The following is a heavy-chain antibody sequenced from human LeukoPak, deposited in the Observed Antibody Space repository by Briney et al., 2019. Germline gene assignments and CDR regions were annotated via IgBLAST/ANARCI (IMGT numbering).Heavy chain of an antibody. Sequence: GGSLRLSCTASGFTFGDYAMSWFRQAPGKGLEWVGFIRSKAYGGTTEYAASVKGRFTISRDDSKSIAYLQMNSLKTEDTAVYYCIVATIHFYYYGMDVWGQGTTVTVSS. CDR3: IVATIHFYYYGMDV. CDR1: GFTFGDYA. CDR2: IRSKAYGGTT. D-gene: IGHD5-12*01. V-gene: IGHV3-49*03. J-gene: IGHJ6*02.